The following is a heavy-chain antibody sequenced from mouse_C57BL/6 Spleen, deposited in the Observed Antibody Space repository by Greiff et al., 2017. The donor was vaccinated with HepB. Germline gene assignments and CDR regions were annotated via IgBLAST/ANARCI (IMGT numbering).Heavy chain of an antibody. CDR1: GFTFSSYG. CDR2: ISSGGSYT. CDR3: ARQDITTVVAHYFDY. J-gene: IGHJ2*01. D-gene: IGHD1-1*01. Sequence: EVNLVESGGDLVKPGGSLKLSCAASGFTFSSYGMSWVRQTPDKRLEWVATISSGGSYTYYPDSVKGRFTISRDNAKNTLYLQMSSLKSEDTAMYYCARQDITTVVAHYFDYWGQGTTLTVSS. V-gene: IGHV5-6*01.